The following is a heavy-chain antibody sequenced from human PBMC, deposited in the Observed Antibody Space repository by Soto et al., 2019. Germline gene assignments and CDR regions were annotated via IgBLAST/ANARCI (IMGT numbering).Heavy chain of an antibody. J-gene: IGHJ4*02. CDR3: ARLSPDYDILTGYYVPWVPHS. D-gene: IGHD3-9*01. V-gene: IGHV5-51*01. CDR2: ICSGDSDT. Sequence: GEALKISSKGSGFSFTSYWIGWVRQMPGKGLELMGIICSGDSDTRYSPPFQGQVNISADNSISTAYLQWSSLKASDTAMYYCARLSPDYDILTGYYVPWVPHSWGQGTLVTVSS. CDR1: GFSFTSYW.